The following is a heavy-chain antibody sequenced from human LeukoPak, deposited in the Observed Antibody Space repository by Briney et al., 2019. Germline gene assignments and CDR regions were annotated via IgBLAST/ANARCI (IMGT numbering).Heavy chain of an antibody. CDR1: GFTFSNAW. CDR2: IKSKTDGGTT. J-gene: IGHJ4*02. D-gene: IGHD6-13*01. CDR3: TTEAAALSGDDY. V-gene: IGHV3-15*01. Sequence: GGSLRLSCAASGFTFSNAWMSWVRQAPGKGLEWVGRIKSKTDGGTTDYAAPVKGRFTISRDDSKNTLYLQMNSLKTEDTAVYYCTTEAAALSGDDYWGQGTLVTVSS.